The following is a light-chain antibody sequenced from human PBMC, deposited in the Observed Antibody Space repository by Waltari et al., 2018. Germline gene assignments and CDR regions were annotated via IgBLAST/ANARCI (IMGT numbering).Light chain of an antibody. CDR3: LFYYGGAWV. J-gene: IGLJ3*02. CDR1: TGAVTSDYY. CDR2: STA. V-gene: IGLV7-43*01. Sequence: QTVVTQEPSLTVSPGWTVTLTCASSTGAVTSDYYPNWFQQKPGQAPRALIYSTANRPSWTPARFSGSLLGGKAALTLSGVQPEDEAHYYCLFYYGGAWVFGGGTKLTVL.